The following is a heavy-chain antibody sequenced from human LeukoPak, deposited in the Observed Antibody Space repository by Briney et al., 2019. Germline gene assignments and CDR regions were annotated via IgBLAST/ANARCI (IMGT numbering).Heavy chain of an antibody. D-gene: IGHD2-15*01. CDR3: ARGGIGYCSGGSCSPSDY. V-gene: IGHV4-34*01. CDR1: GGSISNYY. CDR2: INHSGST. Sequence: SETLSLTCTVSGGSISNYYWSWIRQPPGKGLEWIGEINHSGSTNYNPSLKSRVTISVDTSKNQFSLKLSSVTAADTAVYYCARGGIGYCSGGSCSPSDYWGQGTLVTVSS. J-gene: IGHJ4*02.